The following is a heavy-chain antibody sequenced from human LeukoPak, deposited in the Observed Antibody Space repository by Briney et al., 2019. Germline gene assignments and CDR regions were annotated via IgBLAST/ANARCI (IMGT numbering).Heavy chain of an antibody. CDR3: ARPQSSSGYYWPFDD. V-gene: IGHV3-23*01. J-gene: IGHJ4*02. Sequence: QAGGSRRLSCAASGFTFSSYAMSWVRQAPGKGLEWVSAISPSSGTFYADSVKGRFTISRDNSKNTLYLQMNSLRAEDTAVYYCARPQSSSGYYWPFDDWGQGTLVTVSS. CDR2: ISPSSGT. CDR1: GFTFSSYA. D-gene: IGHD3-22*01.